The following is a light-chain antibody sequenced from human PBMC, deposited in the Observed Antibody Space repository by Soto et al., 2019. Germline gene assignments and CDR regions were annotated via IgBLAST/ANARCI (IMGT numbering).Light chain of an antibody. J-gene: IGKJ2*01. V-gene: IGKV3-20*01. CDR1: QIISSTY. CDR2: GAS. CDR3: QHYGPSLYT. Sequence: DIVLTQSPGTLSLSPGERATLSCRASQIISSTYLGWYQKKPGQAPRLLIYGASIRATGIPDRFSGSGSGTDFTLTISRLEPEDFAVYYCQHYGPSLYTFGQGTKLEIK.